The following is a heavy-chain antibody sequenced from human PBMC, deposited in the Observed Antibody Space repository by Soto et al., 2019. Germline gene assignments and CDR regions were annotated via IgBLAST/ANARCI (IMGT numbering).Heavy chain of an antibody. J-gene: IGHJ3*02. Sequence: GESLKISCKGSGYSFTSYWIGWVRQMPGKGLEWMGIIYPGDSDTRYSPSFQGQVTISADKSISTAYLRWSSLKASDTAMYYCARHRGTMIVETDAFDIWGQGTMVTVSS. V-gene: IGHV5-51*01. D-gene: IGHD3-22*01. CDR3: ARHRGTMIVETDAFDI. CDR1: GYSFTSYW. CDR2: IYPGDSDT.